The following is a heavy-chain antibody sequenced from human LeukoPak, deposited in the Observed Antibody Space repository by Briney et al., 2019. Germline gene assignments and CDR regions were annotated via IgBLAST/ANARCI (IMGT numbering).Heavy chain of an antibody. D-gene: IGHD2-15*01. CDR3: ARPKPLYCSGGSCYQRRYYYYYGMDV. J-gene: IGHJ6*02. V-gene: IGHV1-69*13. CDR1: GGTFSSYA. CDR2: IIPIFGTA. Sequence: SVKVSCKASGGTFSSYAISWVRQAPGQGLGWMGGIIPIFGTANYAQKLQGRVTITADESTSTAYMEMSSLRSEDTAVYYCARPKPLYCSGGSCYQRRYYYYYGMDVWGQGTTVTVSS.